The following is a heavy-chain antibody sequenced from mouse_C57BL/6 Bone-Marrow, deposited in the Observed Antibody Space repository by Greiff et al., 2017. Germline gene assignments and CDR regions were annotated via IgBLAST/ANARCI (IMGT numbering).Heavy chain of an antibody. V-gene: IGHV14-4*01. J-gene: IGHJ2*01. CDR1: GFNIKDDY. CDR3: TSLGDY. D-gene: IGHD3-3*01. Sequence: EVQRVESGAELVRPGDSVKLSCTASGFNIKDDYMHWVKQRPEQGLEWLGWIDPENGDTEYASKVQGQATITADTASNTAYLQLSSLTSEDTAVYYCTSLGDYWGQGTTLTVSS. CDR2: IDPENGDT.